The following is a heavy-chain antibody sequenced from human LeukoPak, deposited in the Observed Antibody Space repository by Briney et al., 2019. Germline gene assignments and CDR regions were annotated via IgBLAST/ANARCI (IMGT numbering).Heavy chain of an antibody. J-gene: IGHJ3*02. CDR3: ARDRDQWLEAFDI. CDR2: INWNGGTT. D-gene: IGHD6-19*01. V-gene: IGHV3-20*04. Sequence: GGSLRLSCAASGFTFSDYYMSWIRQAPGKGLEWVSGINWNGGTTTYADSVKGRFTISRDNAKNSLYLQMNSLRAEDTALYYCARDRDQWLEAFDIWGQGTMVTVSS. CDR1: GFTFSDYY.